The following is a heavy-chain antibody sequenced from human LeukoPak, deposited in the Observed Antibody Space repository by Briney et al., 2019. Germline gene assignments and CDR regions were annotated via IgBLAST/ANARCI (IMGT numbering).Heavy chain of an antibody. CDR1: GITFRNYW. CDR2: IKQDGTEK. J-gene: IGHJ5*02. V-gene: IGHV3-7*03. D-gene: IGHD4-17*01. CDR3: ARVLYGDYVGWFDP. Sequence: SGGSLRLSCAASGITFRNYWMSWGRQAPGKGLGWVANIKQDGTEKYYVDSVKGRFTISRDNANNSLYLQMNSLRDEDTAVYYCARVLYGDYVGWFDPWGQGTLVTVSS.